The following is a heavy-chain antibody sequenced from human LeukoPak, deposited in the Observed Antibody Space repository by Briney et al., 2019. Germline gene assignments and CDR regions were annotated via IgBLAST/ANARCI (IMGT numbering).Heavy chain of an antibody. D-gene: IGHD6-19*01. Sequence: GGSLRLSCAASGFTFSSYWMHWVRQAPGKGLVWVSRINTDGSTTTYAESVKGRFTISRDNAKSTLYLQMNSLRAEDTAVYYCARVSSSGTTFDYWGQGTLVTVSS. CDR1: GFTFSSYW. J-gene: IGHJ4*02. CDR2: INTDGSTT. CDR3: ARVSSSGTTFDY. V-gene: IGHV3-74*01.